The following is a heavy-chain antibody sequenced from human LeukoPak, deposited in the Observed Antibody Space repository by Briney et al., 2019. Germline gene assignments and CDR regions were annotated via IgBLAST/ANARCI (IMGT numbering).Heavy chain of an antibody. CDR1: GFSFTTNA. V-gene: IGHV3-23*01. CDR2: ISGNGVST. J-gene: IGHJ4*02. Sequence: GGSLRLSCAASGFSFTTNAMNWVRQAPGKGLEWVSSISGNGVSTYYADSVKGRFTISRDNSKNTVYLQMNSLRAEDTAVYYCAKGEDYDILTGYRELDYWGQGTLVTVSP. D-gene: IGHD3-9*01. CDR3: AKGEDYDILTGYRELDY.